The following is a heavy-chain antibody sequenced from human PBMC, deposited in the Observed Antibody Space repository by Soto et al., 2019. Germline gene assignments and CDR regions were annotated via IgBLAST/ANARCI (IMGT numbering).Heavy chain of an antibody. J-gene: IGHJ4*02. CDR3: ARSRITMVRGVIKGHYCDY. Sequence: PGGSLRLSCAASGFTVSSNYMSWVRQVPGKGQKWVSIIYSGGSTYYADSVKGRFTISRDSSNSILYLQMNSLRAEDTVVYYCARSRITMVRGVIKGHYCDYWGQGP. CDR1: GFTVSSNY. D-gene: IGHD3-10*01. CDR2: IYSGGST. V-gene: IGHV3-66*01.